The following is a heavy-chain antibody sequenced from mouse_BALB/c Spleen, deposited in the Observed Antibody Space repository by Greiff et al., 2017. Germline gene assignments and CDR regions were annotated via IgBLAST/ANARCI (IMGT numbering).Heavy chain of an antibody. Sequence: QVQLQQSGAELARPGASVKLSCKASGYTFTSYWMQWVKQRPGQGLEWIGVIYPGDGDTRYTQKFKGKATLTADKSSSTAYMQLSSLASEDSAVYYCARYRTGTGAMDYWGQGTSVTVSS. CDR2: IYPGDGDT. CDR3: ARYRTGTGAMDY. D-gene: IGHD4-1*01. V-gene: IGHV1-87*01. CDR1: GYTFTSYW. J-gene: IGHJ4*01.